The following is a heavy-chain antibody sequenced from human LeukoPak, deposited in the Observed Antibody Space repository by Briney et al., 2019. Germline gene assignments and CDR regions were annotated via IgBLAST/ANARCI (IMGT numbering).Heavy chain of an antibody. CDR1: GFTFSSYG. D-gene: IGHD6-13*01. Sequence: GGSLRLSCAASGFTFSSYGMHWVRQAPGKGLEWVAVISYDGSSKYYADSVKGRFTISRDNSKNTLYLQMNSLRAEDTAVYYCAKDTVRVYSSSWYKTEYDYWGQGTLVTVSS. J-gene: IGHJ4*02. V-gene: IGHV3-30*18. CDR2: ISYDGSSK. CDR3: AKDTVRVYSSSWYKTEYDY.